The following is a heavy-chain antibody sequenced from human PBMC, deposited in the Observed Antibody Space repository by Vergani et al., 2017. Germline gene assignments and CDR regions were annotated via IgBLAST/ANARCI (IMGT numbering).Heavy chain of an antibody. CDR1: GGTFSSYA. D-gene: IGHD2-2*01. Sequence: QVQLVQSGAEVKKPWSSVKVSCKASGGTFSSYAISWVRQAPGQGLEWMGGIIPIFGTANYAQKFQGRVTITADESTSTAYMELSSLRSEDTAVYYCARSYCSSTSCPNIVHHAEYFQHWGQGTLVTVSS. CDR3: ARSYCSSTSCPNIVHHAEYFQH. CDR2: IIPIFGTA. V-gene: IGHV1-69*01. J-gene: IGHJ1*01.